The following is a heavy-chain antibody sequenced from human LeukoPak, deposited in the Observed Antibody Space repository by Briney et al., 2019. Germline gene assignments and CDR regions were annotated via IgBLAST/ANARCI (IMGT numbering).Heavy chain of an antibody. CDR1: GFTFSSYA. D-gene: IGHD3-22*01. V-gene: IGHV3-64*01. Sequence: GGSLRLSCAASGFTFSSYAMHWVRQAPGKGLEYVSAISSNGGSTYYANSVKGRFTISRDNSKNTLYLQMGSLRAEDMAVYYCARPYYYDRSAAGYWGQGTLVTVSS. J-gene: IGHJ4*02. CDR2: ISSNGGST. CDR3: ARPYYYDRSAAGY.